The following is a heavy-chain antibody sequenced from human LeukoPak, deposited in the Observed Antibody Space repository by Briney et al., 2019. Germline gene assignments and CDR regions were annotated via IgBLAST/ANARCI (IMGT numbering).Heavy chain of an antibody. Sequence: GGSLRLPCAASGFTFSSYAMSWVRQAPGKGLEWVSAISGSGGSTYYADSVKGRFTISRDNSKNTLYLQMNSLRAEDTAVYYCAREGYDFWSGYYYYYYYMDVWGKGTTVTVSS. CDR3: AREGYDFWSGYYYYYYYMDV. D-gene: IGHD3-3*01. J-gene: IGHJ6*03. V-gene: IGHV3-23*01. CDR1: GFTFSSYA. CDR2: ISGSGGST.